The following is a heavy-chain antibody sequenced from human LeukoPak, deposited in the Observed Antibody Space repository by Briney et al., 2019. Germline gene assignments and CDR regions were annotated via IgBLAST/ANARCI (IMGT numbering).Heavy chain of an antibody. CDR3: ARVSSGRYFGYYYYYMAV. CDR1: GFTFSNYW. CDR2: INSDGSST. D-gene: IGHD1-26*01. J-gene: IGHJ6*03. Sequence: PGGSLRLSCAASGFTFSNYWMHWVRQAPGKGLVWVSRINSDGSSTSYADSVKGRFTISRDNAKNTLYLQMNSLRAEDTAVYYCARVSSGRYFGYYYYYMAVWGKGTTVTVYS. V-gene: IGHV3-74*01.